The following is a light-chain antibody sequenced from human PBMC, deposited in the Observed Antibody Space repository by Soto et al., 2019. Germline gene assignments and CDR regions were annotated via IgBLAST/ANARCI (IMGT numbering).Light chain of an antibody. J-gene: IGKJ2*02. CDR1: ESISLW. Sequence: DIQMTQSPSTLSASVGDRVTITCRASESISLWLAWFQQKPGKAPKLLIYKASTLASEVPSRFSGSGSGTEFTLTIRSLQPDDFAVYYCQHYNSFPCTFGQGTKVDI. CDR3: QHYNSFPCT. V-gene: IGKV1-5*03. CDR2: KAS.